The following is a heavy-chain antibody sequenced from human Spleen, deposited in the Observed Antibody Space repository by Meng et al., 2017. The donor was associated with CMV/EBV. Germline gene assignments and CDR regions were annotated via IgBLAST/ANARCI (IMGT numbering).Heavy chain of an antibody. D-gene: IGHD6-19*01. CDR1: GFSFSRYS. CDR3: ARDALSSGGDY. Sequence: GESLKISCAASGFSFSRYSMNWVRQAPGKGLEWVSSISSSGGAIQYSDSVKGRFILSRDNAKNSVYLLMSSLRAEDTAFYYCARDALSSGGDYWGQGALVTVSS. V-gene: IGHV3-21*01. J-gene: IGHJ4*02. CDR2: ISSSGGAI.